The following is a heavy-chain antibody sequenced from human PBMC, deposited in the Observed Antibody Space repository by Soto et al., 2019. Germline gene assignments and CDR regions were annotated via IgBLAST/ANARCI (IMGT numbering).Heavy chain of an antibody. J-gene: IGHJ4*02. CDR2: ISSNGGST. Sequence: PGGSLRLSCSASGFTFSSYAMHWVRQAPGKGLEYVSAISSNGGSTYYADSVKGRFTISRDNSKNTLYLQMSSLRAEDTAVYYCVKAFSFFFGGAGRFEDYVWGSYRQYYFDYWGQGTLVTVSS. CDR3: VKAFSFFFGGAGRFEDYVWGSYRQYYFDY. V-gene: IGHV3-64D*08. CDR1: GFTFSSYA. D-gene: IGHD3-16*02.